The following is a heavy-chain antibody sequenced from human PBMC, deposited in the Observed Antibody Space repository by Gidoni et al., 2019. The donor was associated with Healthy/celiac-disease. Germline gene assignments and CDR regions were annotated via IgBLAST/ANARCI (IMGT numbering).Heavy chain of an antibody. CDR2: IYYIGST. D-gene: IGHD6-19*01. J-gene: IGHJ3*02. Sequence: QLQLQESGPGLVKPSETLSLTCTVSGGSISSSSYYWGWILQPPGKGLEWIGSIYYIGSTYYNPSLKSRVTISVDTSKNQFSLKLSSVTAADTAVYYCARARLIAVAGGRAFDIWGQGTMVTVSS. CDR3: ARARLIAVAGGRAFDI. V-gene: IGHV4-39*01. CDR1: GGSISSSSYY.